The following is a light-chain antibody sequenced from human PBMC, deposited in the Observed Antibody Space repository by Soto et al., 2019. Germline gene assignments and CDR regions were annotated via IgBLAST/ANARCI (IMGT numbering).Light chain of an antibody. V-gene: IGLV1-51*01. CDR1: SSNIGGNS. Sequence: QSVLTQPPSVSAAPGQKFTISCPGISSNIGGNSVSWYQQLPGTAPKLLIYDDNKRPSGIPDRFSGSKSGTSATLGITGFQTGDEADYYCGSWDSSLRAYAFGNGNKVTAL. CDR3: GSWDSSLRAYA. CDR2: DDN. J-gene: IGLJ1*01.